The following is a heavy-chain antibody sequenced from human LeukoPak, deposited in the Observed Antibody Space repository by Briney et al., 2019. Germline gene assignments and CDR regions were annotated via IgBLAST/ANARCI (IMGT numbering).Heavy chain of an antibody. Sequence: SVKVSCKASGGTFSSYAISWVRQAPGQGLEWMGGIIPIFGTANYAQKFQGRVTITADEPTSTAYMELSSLRSEDTAMYYCARVIAVAGIYYFDYWGQGTLVTVSS. D-gene: IGHD6-19*01. CDR3: ARVIAVAGIYYFDY. J-gene: IGHJ4*02. CDR2: IIPIFGTA. CDR1: GGTFSSYA. V-gene: IGHV1-69*13.